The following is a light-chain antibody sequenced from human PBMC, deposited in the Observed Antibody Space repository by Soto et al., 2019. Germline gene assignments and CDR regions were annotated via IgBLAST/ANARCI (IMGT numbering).Light chain of an antibody. CDR2: RAS. CDR1: QSISSW. V-gene: IGKV1-5*03. CDR3: QLYNTYSGT. Sequence: DIQMTQSPSTLSASVGDTVTITCRASQSISSWLAWYQQKPGKAPKLRIYRASTLQSGVPSRFSASGSGTEFILTISSLQPADFAPYYCQLYNTYSGTFGQGAKVDIK. J-gene: IGKJ1*01.